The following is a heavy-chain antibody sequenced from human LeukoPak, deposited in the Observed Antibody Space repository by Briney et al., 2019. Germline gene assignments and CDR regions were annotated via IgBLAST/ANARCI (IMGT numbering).Heavy chain of an antibody. Sequence: GGSRRLSCAASGFTFSDYYMSWIRQAPGKGLEWVSYISSSSSYTNYADSVKGRFTISRDNAKNSLYLQMNSLRAEDTAVYYCARYSGYDQNYFDYWGQGTLFTVSS. CDR2: ISSSSSYT. D-gene: IGHD5-12*01. CDR1: GFTFSDYY. CDR3: ARYSGYDQNYFDY. V-gene: IGHV3-11*03. J-gene: IGHJ4*02.